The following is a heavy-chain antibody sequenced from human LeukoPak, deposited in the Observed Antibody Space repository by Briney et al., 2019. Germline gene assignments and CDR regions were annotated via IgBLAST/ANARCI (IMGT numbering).Heavy chain of an antibody. Sequence: ASVKVSCKTSGYTFIDYYMYWVRQAPGQGPEWMGWINPNSGGTKSPQKFQGRVTMTRDTSTSTAYLELSRLRSDDTAVYYCASGPRSTIFGVDSYHFDYWGQGTLVTVSS. J-gene: IGHJ4*02. CDR1: GYTFIDYY. V-gene: IGHV1-2*02. CDR2: INPNSGGT. D-gene: IGHD3-3*01. CDR3: ASGPRSTIFGVDSYHFDY.